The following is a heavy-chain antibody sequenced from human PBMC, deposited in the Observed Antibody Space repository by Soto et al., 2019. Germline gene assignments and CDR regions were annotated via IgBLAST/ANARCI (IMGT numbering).Heavy chain of an antibody. CDR2: IYHSGST. V-gene: IGHV4-4*02. CDR3: ARVSGSYYYGMDV. CDR1: GGSISSSNW. Sequence: QVQLQESGPGLVKPSGTLSLTCAVSGGSISSSNWWSWVRQPPGKGLEWIGEIYHSGSTNYNPSLESRVTRSVDKSKNQFSLKLSSVTAADTAVYYCARVSGSYYYGMDVWGQGTTVTVSS. J-gene: IGHJ6*02. D-gene: IGHD1-26*01.